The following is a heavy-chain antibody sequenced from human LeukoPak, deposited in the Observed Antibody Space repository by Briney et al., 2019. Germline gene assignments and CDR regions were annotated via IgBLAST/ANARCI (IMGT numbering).Heavy chain of an antibody. V-gene: IGHV4-59*01. CDR2: IFYSGST. CDR1: GDSIGSYY. J-gene: IGHJ5*01. D-gene: IGHD3-16*02. Sequence: KTSETLSLTCSVSGDSIGSYYWTWIRQSPGKGLEWIGYIFYSGSTNYSPSLKSRVTISVDTSNNQSSLQLRSVTAADTAIYYCARGRARDGSYPWLDSWGQGTLVTVSS. CDR3: ARGRARDGSYPWLDS.